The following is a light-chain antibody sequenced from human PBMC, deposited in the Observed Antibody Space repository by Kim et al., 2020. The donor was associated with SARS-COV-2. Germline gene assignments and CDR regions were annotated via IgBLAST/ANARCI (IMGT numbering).Light chain of an antibody. V-gene: IGKV3-15*01. CDR2: GAS. CDR1: QSVRSN. Sequence: SPGERATPSCRASQSVRSNLAWYQQKPGQAPRLIIYGASTRATGIAARFSGSGSGTEFTLTISSLQSEDFAVYYCQQYNNWPPWTFGQGTKVDIK. J-gene: IGKJ1*01. CDR3: QQYNNWPPWT.